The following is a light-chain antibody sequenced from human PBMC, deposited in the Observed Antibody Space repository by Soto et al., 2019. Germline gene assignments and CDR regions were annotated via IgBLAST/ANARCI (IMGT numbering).Light chain of an antibody. CDR1: QSVSSSY. CDR3: QQYGSSPPLT. J-gene: IGKJ4*01. CDR2: DAS. V-gene: IGKV3-20*01. Sequence: EIVLTQAPGTLSLSPGERATLSCRASQSVSSSYLAWYQQKPGQAHRLLIFDASSRATGIPDRFSGSGSGTDYTLTISRLEPEEFAVYYCQQYGSSPPLTFGGGTRVEIK.